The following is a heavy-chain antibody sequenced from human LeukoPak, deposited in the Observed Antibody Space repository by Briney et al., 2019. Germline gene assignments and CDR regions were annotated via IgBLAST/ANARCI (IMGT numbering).Heavy chain of an antibody. J-gene: IGHJ1*01. CDR3: AANIVVVPAAQYSQH. CDR2: IYHSGST. D-gene: IGHD2-2*01. V-gene: IGHV4-38-2*01. CDR1: GYSISSGYY. Sequence: SEALSLTCAVSGYSISSGYYWGWIRQPPGKGLEWIGSIYHSGSTYYNPSLKSRVTISVDTSKNQFSLKLSSVTDADTAVYYCAANIVVVPAAQYSQHWGQGTLVTVSS.